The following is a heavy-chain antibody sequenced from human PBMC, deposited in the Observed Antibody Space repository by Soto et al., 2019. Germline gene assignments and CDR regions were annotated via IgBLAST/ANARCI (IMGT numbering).Heavy chain of an antibody. Sequence: PGGSLRLSCAACGFTFSSYSMNWVRQAPWKGLEWVSSISSSSSYIYYADSVKGRFTISRDNAKNSLYLQMNSLRAEDTAVYYCASWTYYYDSSPEHLPFDPLGQRNLVTVSS. CDR3: ASWTYYYDSSPEHLPFDP. D-gene: IGHD3-22*01. CDR1: GFTFSSYS. CDR2: ISSSSSYI. J-gene: IGHJ5*02. V-gene: IGHV3-21*01.